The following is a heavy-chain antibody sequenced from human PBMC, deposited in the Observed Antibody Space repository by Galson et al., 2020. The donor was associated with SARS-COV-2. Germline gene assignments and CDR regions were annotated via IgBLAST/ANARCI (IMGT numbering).Heavy chain of an antibody. V-gene: IGHV4-39*01. CDR3: ARLETYCTSTRCPPDFGDLDF. D-gene: IGHD2-2*01. J-gene: IGHJ4*02. CDR1: GASVRSTRYF. CDR2: IYYGDRT. Sequence: SETLSLTCTVSGASVRSTRYFWDWIRQPPGKGLEWIGNIYYGDRTHYNPSLKSRLTISLDTSKNQFSLTLTSVTAADTAVYYCARLETYCTSTRCPPDFGDLDFWGQGTPVTVSS.